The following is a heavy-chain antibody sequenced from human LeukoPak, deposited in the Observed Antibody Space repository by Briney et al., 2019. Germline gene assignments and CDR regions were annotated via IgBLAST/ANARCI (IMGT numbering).Heavy chain of an antibody. CDR1: GYSFTTYW. J-gene: IGHJ4*02. Sequence: GESLKISCKGSGYSFTTYWIGWVRQMPGKGLEWMGITYPGDSDTRYSPSFQGQVTISADKSISIAYLQWSSLKASDTAMYYCARLLQGVAGTWGYWGQGTLVTV. D-gene: IGHD6-19*01. CDR2: TYPGDSDT. V-gene: IGHV5-51*01. CDR3: ARLLQGVAGTWGY.